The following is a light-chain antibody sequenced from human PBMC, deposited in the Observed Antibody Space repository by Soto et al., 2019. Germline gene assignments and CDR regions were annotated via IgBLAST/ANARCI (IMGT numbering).Light chain of an antibody. CDR1: QGVSSH. Sequence: DIQLTQFPSSLSASVGDRVTITCRASQGVSSHLAWHQQKPGKAPNLLIYEVSTLQSGVPSRFSGSGSGTDFTLTISSLQPEDFATYYCQHLNSYPITFGQGTRLEIK. CDR3: QHLNSYPIT. CDR2: EVS. V-gene: IGKV1-9*01. J-gene: IGKJ5*01.